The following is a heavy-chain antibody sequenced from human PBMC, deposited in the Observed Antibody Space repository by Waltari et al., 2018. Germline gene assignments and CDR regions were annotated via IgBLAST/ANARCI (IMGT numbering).Heavy chain of an antibody. J-gene: IGHJ5*02. D-gene: IGHD3-22*01. CDR3: ALFYDSSGYYYLSWFDP. CDR2: IYWNYDK. CDR1: GFSLSTSGVG. Sequence: QITLKESGPTLVKPTQTLTLTCTFSGFSLSTSGVGVGWIRQPPGKALEWLALIYWNYDKRYSPAHKSRLTITKDTAKNQVVLTMTNMDPVDTATYYCALFYDSSGYYYLSWFDPWGQGTLVTVSS. V-gene: IGHV2-5*01.